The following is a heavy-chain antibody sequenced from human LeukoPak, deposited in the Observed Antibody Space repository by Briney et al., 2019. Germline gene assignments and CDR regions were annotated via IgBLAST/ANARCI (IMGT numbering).Heavy chain of an antibody. CDR1: GYTFTSYG. J-gene: IGHJ6*03. CDR3: ARVVGSGSYYYYYMDV. V-gene: IGHV1-18*01. Sequence: GASVTVSCKASGYTFTSYGISWVRQAPGQGLEWMGWISAYNGNTNYAQKLQGRVTMTTDTSTSTAYMELRSLRSDDTAVYYCARVVGSGSYYYYYMDVWGKGTTVTVSS. CDR2: ISAYNGNT. D-gene: IGHD3-10*01.